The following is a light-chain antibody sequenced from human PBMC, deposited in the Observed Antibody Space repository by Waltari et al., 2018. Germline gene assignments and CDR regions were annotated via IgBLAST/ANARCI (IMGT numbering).Light chain of an antibody. CDR1: DSNIGSKF. CDR3: ATWDDSLSGPV. Sequence: QSVLTQPPSASGTPGQRVTISCSGSDSNIGSKFVFWYQHAPGTGPKLLRYRNNQRPSGVSDRFSGSQSGTSASLAISGLRSEDEAQYYCATWDDSLSGPVFGGGTKLTVL. V-gene: IGLV1-47*01. J-gene: IGLJ3*02. CDR2: RNN.